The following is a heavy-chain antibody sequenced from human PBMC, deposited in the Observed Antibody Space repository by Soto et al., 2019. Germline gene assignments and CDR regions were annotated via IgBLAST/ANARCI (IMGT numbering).Heavy chain of an antibody. Sequence: GASVKVSCKASGFTFTSSAVQWVRQARGQRLEWIGWIVVGSGNTNYAQKFQERVTITRDMSTSTAYMELSSLRSEDTAVYYCARPPGYISDWYYFDLWGQGTQVTVSS. CDR2: IVVGSGNT. V-gene: IGHV1-58*01. D-gene: IGHD3-9*01. CDR3: ARPPGYISDWYYFDL. J-gene: IGHJ4*02. CDR1: GFTFTSSA.